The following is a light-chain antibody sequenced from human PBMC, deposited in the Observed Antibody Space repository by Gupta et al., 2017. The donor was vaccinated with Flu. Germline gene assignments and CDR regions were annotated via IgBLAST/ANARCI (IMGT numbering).Light chain of an antibody. CDR3: QSYDSSLSGSV. CDR2: GNS. J-gene: IGLJ3*02. V-gene: IGLV1-40*01. Sequence: QSVLPQPPSVSRAPGQRVTISCTGSCSNIGAGYDVHWYQQLPGTAPKLLIYGNSNRPSGVPDRFSGSKSGTSASLAITGLQAEDEADYYCQSYDSSLSGSVFGGGTKLTVL. CDR1: CSNIGAGYD.